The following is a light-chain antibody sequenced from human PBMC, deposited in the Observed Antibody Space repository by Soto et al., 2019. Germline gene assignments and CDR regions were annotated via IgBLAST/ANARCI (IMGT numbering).Light chain of an antibody. Sequence: TQSPDTLSLSPGERATLSCRASQSVTNRYLAWYQQKPGQAPRLLFFGASIRDSGIPDRFSGSGSGTDFTLTIDRLEPEDFAVYYCHQYGSSPGTFGQGTKVDIK. J-gene: IGKJ1*01. CDR2: GAS. V-gene: IGKV3-20*01. CDR3: HQYGSSPGT. CDR1: QSVTNRY.